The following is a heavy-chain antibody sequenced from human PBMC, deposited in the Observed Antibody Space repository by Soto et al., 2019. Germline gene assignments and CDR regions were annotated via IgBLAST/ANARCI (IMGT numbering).Heavy chain of an antibody. V-gene: IGHV3-48*04. CDR1: GFRFSSYS. D-gene: IGHD3-9*01. J-gene: IGHJ4*02. Sequence: GGSLRLSCVASGFRFSSYSLVWVRQAPGKGLEWVSYIFVDSTTIYYADSVKGRFTVSRDNAQNSLFLVINSLRAEDTAVYYCARDRDWAFDYWGQGTLVTVSS. CDR3: ARDRDWAFDY. CDR2: IFVDSTTI.